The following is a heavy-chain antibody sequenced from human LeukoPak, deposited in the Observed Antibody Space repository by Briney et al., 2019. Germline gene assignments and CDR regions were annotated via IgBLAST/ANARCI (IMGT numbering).Heavy chain of an antibody. CDR3: ARVRPTVTRYYFDY. J-gene: IGHJ4*02. Sequence: SETLSLTCAVYGGSFSGYYWSWIRQPPGKGLEWIGEVNHSGSTNYNPSLKSRVTISVDTSKNQFSLKLSSVTAADTAVYYCARVRPTVTRYYFDYWGQGTLVTVSS. CDR1: GGSFSGYY. V-gene: IGHV4-34*01. D-gene: IGHD4-17*01. CDR2: VNHSGST.